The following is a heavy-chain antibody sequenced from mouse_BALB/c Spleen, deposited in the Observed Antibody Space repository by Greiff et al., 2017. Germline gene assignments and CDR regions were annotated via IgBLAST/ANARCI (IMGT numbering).Heavy chain of an antibody. CDR3: ARGKTTMITTDTTPFDY. Sequence: QVQLKESGAELAKPGASVKMSCKASGYTFTSYWMHWVKQRPGQGLEWIGYINPSTGYTEYNQKFKDKATLTADKSSSTAYMQLSSLTSEDSAVYYCARGKTTMITTDTTPFDYWGQGTTLTVSS. CDR2: INPSTGYT. V-gene: IGHV1-7*01. D-gene: IGHD2-4*01. J-gene: IGHJ2*01. CDR1: GYTFTSYW.